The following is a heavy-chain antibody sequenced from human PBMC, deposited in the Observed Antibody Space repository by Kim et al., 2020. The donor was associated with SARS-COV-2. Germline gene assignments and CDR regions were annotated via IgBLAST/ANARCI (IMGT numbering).Heavy chain of an antibody. D-gene: IGHD2-8*01. CDR2: IRSKAYSYST. V-gene: IGHV3-73*01. CDR1: GFTFSGST. CDR3: TRVIPIPSCLYYYFD. J-gene: IGHJ3*02. Sequence: GGSLRLSCAASGFTFSGSTMNWVRQASGKGLEWVGLIRSKAYSYSTTYAASVKNRFTISRDDSKNTAYLQMHSLKNADTALYSCTRVIPIPSCLYYYFD.